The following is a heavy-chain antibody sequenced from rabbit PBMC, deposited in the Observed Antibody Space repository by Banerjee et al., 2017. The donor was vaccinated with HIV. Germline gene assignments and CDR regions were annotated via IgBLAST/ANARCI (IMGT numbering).Heavy chain of an antibody. CDR2: INTSSGNT. D-gene: IGHD6-1*01. Sequence: QEQLEESGGDLVKPEGSLTLTCTASGFSFSNKYVMCWVRQAPGKGLEWIACINTSSGNTVYATWAKGRFTISKTSSTTVTLQMTSLTAADTATYFCARGPDDAGYGWNFNLWGPGTLVTVS. CDR1: GFSFSNKYV. J-gene: IGHJ4*01. CDR3: ARGPDDAGYGWNFNL. V-gene: IGHV1S45*01.